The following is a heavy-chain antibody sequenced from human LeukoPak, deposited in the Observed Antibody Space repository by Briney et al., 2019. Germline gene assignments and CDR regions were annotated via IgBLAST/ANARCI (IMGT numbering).Heavy chain of an antibody. CDR1: GGSISSGDYY. CDR3: ARDLGYCSGGSCYSGPNWFDP. J-gene: IGHJ5*02. D-gene: IGHD2-15*01. Sequence: SQTLSLTCTVSGGSISSGDYYWSWIRQPPGKGLEWIGYIYYSGSTYYNPSLKSRVTISVDTSKNQFSLKLSSVTAADTAVYYCARDLGYCSGGSCYSGPNWFDPWGQRTLVTVSS. V-gene: IGHV4-30-4*01. CDR2: IYYSGST.